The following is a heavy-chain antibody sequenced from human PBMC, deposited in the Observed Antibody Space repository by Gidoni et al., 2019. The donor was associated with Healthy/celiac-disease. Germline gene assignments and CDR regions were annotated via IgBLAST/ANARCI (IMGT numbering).Heavy chain of an antibody. J-gene: IGHJ4*02. Sequence: EVKLLESGGGLVQPGGSLRLSCAASGFTFSSYAMSWVRQAPGKGLEWFSAISGSGGSTYYADSVKGRFTISRDNSKNTLYLQMNSLRAEDTAVYYCAKDPKQQLVMVDYWGQGTLVTVSS. V-gene: IGHV3-23*01. CDR1: GFTFSSYA. D-gene: IGHD6-13*01. CDR2: ISGSGGST. CDR3: AKDPKQQLVMVDY.